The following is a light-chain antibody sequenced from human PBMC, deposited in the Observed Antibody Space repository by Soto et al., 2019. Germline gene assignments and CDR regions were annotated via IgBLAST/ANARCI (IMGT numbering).Light chain of an antibody. CDR3: QQSYSTPPT. CDR2: AAS. J-gene: IGKJ2*01. CDR1: QSISSY. Sequence: DIQMTQSPSSLSASVGDRVTITCRASQSISSYLNWYQQKPGKAPKLLIYAASSLQSGVPSRFSGRGSGTDFTLTISSLQPEDFATYYCQQSYSTPPTCGQGTKLEIK. V-gene: IGKV1-39*01.